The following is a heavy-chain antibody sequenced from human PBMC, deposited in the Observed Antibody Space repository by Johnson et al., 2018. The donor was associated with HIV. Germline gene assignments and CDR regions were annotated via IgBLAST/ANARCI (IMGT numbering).Heavy chain of an antibody. D-gene: IGHD3-22*01. CDR1: GFTFSSYA. J-gene: IGHJ3*02. V-gene: IGHV3-23*04. Sequence: VQLVESGGGLVQPGGSLRLSCAASGFTFSSYAMSWVRQAPGKGLEWVSAISGSGGSTYSADSVKGRLTISSDNSKNTLYLQMNSLRAEDTAVYYCAKDLRSGYYYAGAFDIWGQGTMVTVSS. CDR3: AKDLRSGYYYAGAFDI. CDR2: ISGSGGST.